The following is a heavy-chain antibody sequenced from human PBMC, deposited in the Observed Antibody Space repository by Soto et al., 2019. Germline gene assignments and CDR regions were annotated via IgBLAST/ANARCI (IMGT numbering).Heavy chain of an antibody. D-gene: IGHD3-22*01. J-gene: IGHJ5*02. Sequence: EVQLVESGGGLVQPGGSLRLSCAASGFTFSRYWMHWVRQAPGKGLVWVSRIESDGSSTSYADSVKGRFTISRDNAKNTLYLQMNSLRDEDTAVYYCAGRFYDTSGYYPFDPWGQGTLVTVSS. CDR3: AGRFYDTSGYYPFDP. V-gene: IGHV3-74*01. CDR2: IESDGSST. CDR1: GFTFSRYW.